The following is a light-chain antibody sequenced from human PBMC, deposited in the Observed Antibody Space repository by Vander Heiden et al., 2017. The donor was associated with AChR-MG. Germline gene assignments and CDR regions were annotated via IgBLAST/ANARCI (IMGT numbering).Light chain of an antibody. Sequence: EIVLAQSPGTLSLSPGERATLSCRDSQTVGSSFLAWYQQKPGQAPRLLIYGTSSRATGIPDRFSGSGSGTDFTLTISRLESEDFAVYYCQQYGSSPPLTFGGGTKVEIK. J-gene: IGKJ4*01. CDR3: QQYGSSPPLT. CDR2: GTS. CDR1: QTVGSSF. V-gene: IGKV3-20*01.